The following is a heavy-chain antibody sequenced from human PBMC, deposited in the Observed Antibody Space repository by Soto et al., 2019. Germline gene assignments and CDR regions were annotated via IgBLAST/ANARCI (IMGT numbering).Heavy chain of an antibody. CDR2: IYYSGTT. CDR3: ARDIVVVPAAIGWFDP. V-gene: IGHV4-61*01. Sequence: KTSETLSLTCAVSGGSVSSGSYYWTWIRQPPGKGLEWLGYIYYSGTTNYNPSLKSRVTISVDTSKNQFSLKLSSVTAADTAVYYCARDIVVVPAAIGWFDPWGQGTLVTVSS. D-gene: IGHD2-2*01. CDR1: GGSVSSGSYY. J-gene: IGHJ5*02.